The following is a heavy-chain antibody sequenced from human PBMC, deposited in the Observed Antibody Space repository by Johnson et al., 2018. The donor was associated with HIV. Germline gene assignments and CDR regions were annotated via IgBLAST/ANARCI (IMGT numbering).Heavy chain of an antibody. CDR3: ARAPEVRGVDAFDI. D-gene: IGHD3-10*01. CDR1: GFTFSSYG. Sequence: QVQLVESGGDVVQPGRSLRLSCAASGFTFSSYGMHWVRQAPGTGLEWVAFIRYDGNYKYYADSVKGRFSISRDNAKNSLYLQMNSLRAEDTAVYYCARAPEVRGVDAFDIWGQGAMVTVSS. V-gene: IGHV3-30*02. CDR2: IRYDGNYK. J-gene: IGHJ3*02.